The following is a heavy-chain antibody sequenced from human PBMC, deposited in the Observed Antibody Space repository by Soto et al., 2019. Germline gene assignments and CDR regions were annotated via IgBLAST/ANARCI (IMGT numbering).Heavy chain of an antibody. CDR1: GGSISSGDYY. V-gene: IGHV4-30-4*01. J-gene: IGHJ6*02. Sequence: SETLSLTCTVSGGSISSGDYYWSWIRQPPGKGLEWIGYIYYSGSTYYNPSLKSRVTISVDTSKNQFSLKLSSVTAADTAVYYCARDNILGILYSGMDVWGHGTTVTVSS. D-gene: IGHD3-3*01. CDR2: IYYSGST. CDR3: ARDNILGILYSGMDV.